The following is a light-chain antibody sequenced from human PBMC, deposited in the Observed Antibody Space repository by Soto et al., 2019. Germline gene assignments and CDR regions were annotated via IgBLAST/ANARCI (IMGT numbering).Light chain of an antibody. V-gene: IGKV1-39*01. CDR2: FVS. CDR3: QQSYSSAIT. Sequence: DIQMTQSPSSLSASVGDTVTITCRASQSIGKHLNWYQQEPGKAPKFLIYFVSNLQSGVPSRFSGSGSGTDFTLTINNVQPEDFATYYCQQSYSSAITFGQGTRLEI. CDR1: QSIGKH. J-gene: IGKJ5*01.